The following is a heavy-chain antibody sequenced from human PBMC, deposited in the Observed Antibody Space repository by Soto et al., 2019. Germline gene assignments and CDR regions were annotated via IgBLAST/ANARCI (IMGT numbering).Heavy chain of an antibody. V-gene: IGHV1-18*01. J-gene: IGHJ2*01. CDR1: GYTFTHYG. CDR2: INSFSGDT. CDR3: ARDLHSGGKYWYFDI. Sequence: QVQLVQSGAEVKKPGASVKVSCKASGYTFTHYGITWVRQAPGQGLEWMGWINSFSGDTNYPQKLQCRLTMTTDTSTNTVYMELRNLRSDDTAVYYCARDLHSGGKYWYFDIWGRCTLVTVSS. D-gene: IGHD2-15*01.